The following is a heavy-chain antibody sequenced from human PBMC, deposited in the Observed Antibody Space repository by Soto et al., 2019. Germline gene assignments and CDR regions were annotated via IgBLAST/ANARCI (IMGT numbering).Heavy chain of an antibody. CDR2: IIPILGIA. Sequence: SSVQVSCMASGCTLSSYTIILVRQAPGQGLEWMGRIIPILGIANYAQKFQGRVTITADKSTSTAYMELSSLRSEDTAVYYCASASSGSYSSARYYYYGMGVWGQGTTVTVSS. D-gene: IGHD3-10*01. J-gene: IGHJ6*02. CDR3: ASASSGSYSSARYYYYGMGV. V-gene: IGHV1-69*02. CDR1: GCTLSSYT.